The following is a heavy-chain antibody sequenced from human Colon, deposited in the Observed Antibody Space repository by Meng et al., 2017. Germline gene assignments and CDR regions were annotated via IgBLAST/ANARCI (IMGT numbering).Heavy chain of an antibody. CDR1: GGSFSGYY. Sequence: SEILSLTCAVYGGSFSGYYWSWIRQPPGKGLEWIGEINHSGSTNYNPSLKSRVTISVDTSKNQFSLKLSSVTAADTAVYYCARHDGYYYDSSGYDYWGQGTPVTVSS. D-gene: IGHD3-22*01. V-gene: IGHV4-34*01. CDR3: ARHDGYYYDSSGYDY. J-gene: IGHJ4*02. CDR2: INHSGST.